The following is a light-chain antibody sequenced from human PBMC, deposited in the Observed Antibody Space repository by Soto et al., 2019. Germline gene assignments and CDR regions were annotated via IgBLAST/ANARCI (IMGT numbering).Light chain of an antibody. V-gene: IGLV1-44*01. CDR3: AAWDNSLSGVV. CDR2: TND. CDR1: SSNIGSKT. J-gene: IGLJ2*01. Sequence: QAVVTQPPSASGIPGQRVTISCSGSSSNIGSKTVSWYQQLPGTAPKVLIYTNDQRPSGVPDRFSGSKSGTSASLAISGLQAEEEAEYYCAAWDNSLSGVVFGGGTKLTVL.